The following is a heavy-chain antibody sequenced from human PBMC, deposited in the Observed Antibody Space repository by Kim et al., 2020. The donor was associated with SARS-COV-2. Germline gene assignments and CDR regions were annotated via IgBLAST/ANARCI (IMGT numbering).Heavy chain of an antibody. Sequence: GGSLRLSCAASGFTFSNYAMGWVRQAPGTGLEWVSTINSDGSVPFYAASLKGQFTISRDNSKNTLYLRINSLRADDTAVYYCAKDSGASGWYFDVWGRGTLVTVSS. CDR2: INSDGSVP. D-gene: IGHD7-27*01. V-gene: IGHV3-23*01. CDR3: AKDSGASGWYFDV. CDR1: GFTFSNYA. J-gene: IGHJ2*01.